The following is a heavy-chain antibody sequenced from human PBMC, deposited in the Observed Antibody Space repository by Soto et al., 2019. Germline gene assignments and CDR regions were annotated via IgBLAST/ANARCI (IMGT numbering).Heavy chain of an antibody. J-gene: IGHJ3*01. CDR2: MKCDGSTT. Sequence: EVQLVESGGGLLQPGGSLRLSCEASGFTFSDYWLHWVRQVPGKGLVWVSRMKCDGSTTYYADSVKGRFTISRDNAKKTVYLRVSAGGDDLTAFCDCASGIAGYYGCDVWGQGTMVTVSS. CDR3: ASGIAGYYGCDV. CDR1: GFTFSDYW. V-gene: IGHV3-74*01. D-gene: IGHD5-18*01.